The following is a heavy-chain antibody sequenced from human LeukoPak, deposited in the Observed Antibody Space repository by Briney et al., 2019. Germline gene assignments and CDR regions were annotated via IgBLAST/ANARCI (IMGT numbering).Heavy chain of an antibody. V-gene: IGHV3-23*01. CDR1: GFTFSSYW. D-gene: IGHD2-21*01. J-gene: IGHJ4*02. CDR3: AKAANGVVIEEDLDY. CDR2: ISGSGGST. Sequence: GGSLRLSCAVSGFTFSSYWMSWVRQAPGKGLEWVSAISGSGGSTYYADSVKGRFTISRDNSKNTLYLQMNSLRAEDTAVYYCAKAANGVVIEEDLDYWGQGTLVTVSS.